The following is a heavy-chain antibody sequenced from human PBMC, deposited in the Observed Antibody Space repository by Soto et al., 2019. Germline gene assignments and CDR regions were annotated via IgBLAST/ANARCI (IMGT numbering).Heavy chain of an antibody. CDR3: ARDDAGGSGSYYYYYYYMDV. Sequence: GXSVKVSCKASGYTFTSYGISWVRQAPGQGLEWMGWISAYNGNTNYAQKLQGRVTMTTDTSTSTAYMELRSLRSDDTAVYYCARDDAGGSGSYYYYYYYMDVWGKGTTVTVSS. J-gene: IGHJ6*03. CDR2: ISAYNGNT. V-gene: IGHV1-18*01. CDR1: GYTFTSYG. D-gene: IGHD3-10*01.